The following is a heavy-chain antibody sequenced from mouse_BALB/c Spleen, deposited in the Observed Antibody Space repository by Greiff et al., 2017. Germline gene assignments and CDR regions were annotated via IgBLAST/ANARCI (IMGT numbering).Heavy chain of an antibody. V-gene: IGHV2-6-4*01. D-gene: IGHD2-3*01. J-gene: IGHJ4*01. CDR3: ARWLLRDYAMDY. CDR2: IRGGGST. CDR1: GFSLSSYS. Sequence: VQLQESGPGLVAPSQSLSITCTVTGFSLSSYSVHWVRQPPGKGLEWRGMIRGGGSTDYNSALKSRLSIVKENSKSQVFLKMNSLQTDDTAMYYCARWLLRDYAMDYWGQGTSVTVSS.